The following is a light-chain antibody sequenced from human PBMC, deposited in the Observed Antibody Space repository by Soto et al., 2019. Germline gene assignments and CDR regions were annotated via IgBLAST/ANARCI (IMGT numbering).Light chain of an antibody. CDR2: SNN. CDR1: SSNIGSNT. J-gene: IGLJ1*01. V-gene: IGLV1-44*01. Sequence: QSALTQPPSASGTPGQRVTISCYGSSSNIGSNTVNWYQQLPGTAPKLLIYSNNQRPSGVPDRFSGSKSGTSASLAISGLQSEDEADYYCAAWDDSLNASYVFGTGTKVTVL. CDR3: AAWDDSLNASYV.